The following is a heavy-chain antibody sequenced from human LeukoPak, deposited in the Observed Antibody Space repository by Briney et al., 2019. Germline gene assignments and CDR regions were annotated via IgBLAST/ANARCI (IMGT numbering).Heavy chain of an antibody. CDR1: GGTFSSYA. CDR2: IIPIFGTA. Sequence: SSVKVSCKASGGTFSSYAISWVRQAPGQGLEWMGGIIPIFGTANYAQKFQGRVTITADESTSTAYMELSSLRSEDTAVYYCARDRDPMVEYSNYEFDYWGQGTLVTVSS. J-gene: IGHJ4*02. D-gene: IGHD4-11*01. CDR3: ARDRDPMVEYSNYEFDY. V-gene: IGHV1-69*01.